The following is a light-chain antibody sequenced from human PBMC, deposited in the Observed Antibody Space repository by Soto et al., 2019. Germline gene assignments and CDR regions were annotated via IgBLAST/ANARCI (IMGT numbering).Light chain of an antibody. V-gene: IGKV3-20*01. J-gene: IGKJ2*01. CDR2: GAS. Sequence: ENVLTQSPGTLSLSPGERVTLSCRASQSVSINYLAWYQQKPGQAPRLLIYGASVRATGIPNRFSGSGSGTEFTLTISRLEPEDFAVYYCQQYGSSPYTFGQGTKLEIK. CDR1: QSVSINY. CDR3: QQYGSSPYT.